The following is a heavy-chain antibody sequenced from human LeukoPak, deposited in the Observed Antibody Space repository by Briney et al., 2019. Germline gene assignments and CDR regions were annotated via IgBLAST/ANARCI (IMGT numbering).Heavy chain of an antibody. CDR3: ARDHNQYYYGSGVSGGWFDP. CDR2: IYFSGST. J-gene: IGHJ5*02. Sequence: SETLSLTCTASGGSISSSSYYWGWIRQPPGKGLEWIGSIYFSGSTFYNPSLKSRVTISVDMSKNQFSLKLSSVTAADTAVYYCARDHNQYYYGSGVSGGWFDPWGQGTLVTVSS. V-gene: IGHV4-39*07. D-gene: IGHD3-10*01. CDR1: GGSISSSSYY.